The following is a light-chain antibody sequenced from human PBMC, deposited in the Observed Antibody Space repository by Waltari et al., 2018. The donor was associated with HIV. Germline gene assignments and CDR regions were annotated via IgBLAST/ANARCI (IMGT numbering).Light chain of an antibody. CDR3: TSYTTGDTLL. V-gene: IGLV2-14*03. Sequence: QSVLTQPASVSGSPGRSVTISCTGTSNAFAFDNYVSWYQQHPGKAPTLIIYEVNSRPSGVSDRFSGSKSGNTASLTISGLQNEDEANYFCTSYTTGDTLLFGGGTKLTVL. CDR1: SNAFAFDNY. CDR2: EVN. J-gene: IGLJ3*02.